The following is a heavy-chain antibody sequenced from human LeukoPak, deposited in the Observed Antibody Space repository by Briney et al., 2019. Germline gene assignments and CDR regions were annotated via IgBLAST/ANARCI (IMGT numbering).Heavy chain of an antibody. D-gene: IGHD5-18*01. CDR1: RGSICSSSHY. Sequence: SETLSLTCTVSRGSICSSSHYWGWIRQPPGKGLEWIGCIYYSGSTYNNPSLKSRVTISVDTSKNQFTLKLSSVPAADTAVYYCARPNAPPRGYSYGYYDAFDIWGQGTMVTVSS. CDR2: IYYSGST. J-gene: IGHJ3*02. V-gene: IGHV4-39*01. CDR3: ARPNAPPRGYSYGYYDAFDI.